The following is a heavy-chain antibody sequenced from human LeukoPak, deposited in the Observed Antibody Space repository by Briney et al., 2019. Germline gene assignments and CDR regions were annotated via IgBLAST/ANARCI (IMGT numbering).Heavy chain of an antibody. V-gene: IGHV5-51*01. D-gene: IGHD5-18*01. CDR2: IYPGDSDT. CDR1: GYSFTSYW. Sequence: GESLKISCKGSGYSFTSYWIGWVRQMPGKGLEWMGIIYPGDSDTRYSPSFQGQVTISADKSISTAYLQWSSLKASDTAMYYCARRGYSYANTNYYYYYMDVWGKGTTVTVSS. J-gene: IGHJ6*03. CDR3: ARRGYSYANTNYYYYYMDV.